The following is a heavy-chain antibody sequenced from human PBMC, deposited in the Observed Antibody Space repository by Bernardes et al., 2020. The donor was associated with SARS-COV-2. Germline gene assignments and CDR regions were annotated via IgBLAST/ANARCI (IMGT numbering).Heavy chain of an antibody. CDR2: IYYSGST. V-gene: IGHV4-39*01. CDR3: ARGEHRITIFGVVTRYFDY. CDR1: GGSISSSSYY. J-gene: IGHJ4*02. D-gene: IGHD3-3*01. Sequence: SESLSLTCTVSGGSISSSSYYWGWIRQPPGKGLEWIVSIYYSGSTYYNPSLKSRVTISVDTSKNQFSLKLSSVTAADTAVYYCARGEHRITIFGVVTRYFDYWGQGTLVTVSS.